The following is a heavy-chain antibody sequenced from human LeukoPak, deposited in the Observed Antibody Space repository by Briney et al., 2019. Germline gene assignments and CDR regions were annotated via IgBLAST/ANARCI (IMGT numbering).Heavy chain of an antibody. J-gene: IGHJ4*02. CDR1: GYTFTDFY. D-gene: IGHD6-19*01. Sequence: GATVKVSCKASGYTFTDFYMHWVRQAPGQGLEWMGWINPNSGGTNYAQKFQGRVTMTRDTSISTAYMELSRLRSDDTAVYYCARLVAVAGDWGQGTLVTVSS. V-gene: IGHV1-2*02. CDR2: INPNSGGT. CDR3: ARLVAVAGD.